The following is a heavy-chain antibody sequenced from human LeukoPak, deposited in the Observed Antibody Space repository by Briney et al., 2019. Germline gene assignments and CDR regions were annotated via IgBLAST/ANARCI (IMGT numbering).Heavy chain of an antibody. Sequence: GGSLRLSCAASGFTFSSYGMHWVRQAPGKGLEWVAFIRYDGSNKYYADSVKGRFTISRDNSKNTLYLQMNSLRAEDTAVYYCAKDSHCSSTSCYDYYYYYMDVWRKGTTVTVSS. J-gene: IGHJ6*03. CDR3: AKDSHCSSTSCYDYYYYYMDV. D-gene: IGHD2-2*01. V-gene: IGHV3-30*02. CDR1: GFTFSSYG. CDR2: IRYDGSNK.